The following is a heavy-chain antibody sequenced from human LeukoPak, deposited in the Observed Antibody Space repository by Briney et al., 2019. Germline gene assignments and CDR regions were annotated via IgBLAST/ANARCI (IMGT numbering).Heavy chain of an antibody. CDR2: ISYDGSHK. D-gene: IGHD4-17*01. Sequence: GGSLRLSCAASGFTFTNYAVQWVRQAPGKGLEWVAVISYDGSHKNYADSVKGRFTISRDNAKNSLYLQMNSLRAEDTAVYSCARGGSQTVTTSLGAFDIWGQGTLVTVSS. V-gene: IGHV3-30*04. CDR1: GFTFTNYA. J-gene: IGHJ3*02. CDR3: ARGGSQTVTTSLGAFDI.